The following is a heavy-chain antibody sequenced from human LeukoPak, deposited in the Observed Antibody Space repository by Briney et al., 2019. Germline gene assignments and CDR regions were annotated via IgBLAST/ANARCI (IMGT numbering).Heavy chain of an antibody. CDR2: ISSSSYI. J-gene: IGHJ4*02. D-gene: IGHD3-10*01. Sequence: PGGSLRLSXAASGFTFSSYSMNWVRQAPGKGLEWVSSISSSSYIYYSDSVKGRFTISRDNAKNSLYLQMNSLRAEDTAVYYCASYMVRGVIMPLDYWGQGTLVTVSS. V-gene: IGHV3-21*01. CDR3: ASYMVRGVIMPLDY. CDR1: GFTFSSYS.